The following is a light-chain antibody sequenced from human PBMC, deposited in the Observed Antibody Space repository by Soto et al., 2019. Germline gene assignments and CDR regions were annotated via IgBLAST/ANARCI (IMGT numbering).Light chain of an antibody. V-gene: IGLV1-40*01. CDR2: ENN. CDR1: SSNIGAGYE. J-gene: IGLJ1*01. CDR3: QSYDSSLSGYV. Sequence: QSVLTQPPSVSEAPGQRVTISCTGSSSNIGAGYEAHWYQQVPGTAPKLLIYENNKRPSGGPDRFSGSKSGTSASLAITGLQAEDEAEYYCQSYDSSLSGYVFGTGTKVTVL.